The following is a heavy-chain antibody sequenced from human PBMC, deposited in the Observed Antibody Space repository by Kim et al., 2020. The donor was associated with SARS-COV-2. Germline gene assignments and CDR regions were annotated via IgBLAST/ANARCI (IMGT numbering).Heavy chain of an antibody. CDR1: GFTFSSYA. J-gene: IGHJ4*02. Sequence: GGSLRLSCAASGFTFSSYAMSWVRQAPGKGLEWVSAISGSGGSTYYADSVKGRFTISRDNSRNTLYLQMNSLRAEDTAVYYCAKDLSSGYYPFDYWGQGTLVTVSS. CDR3: AKDLSSGYYPFDY. D-gene: IGHD3-22*01. CDR2: ISGSGGST. V-gene: IGHV3-23*01.